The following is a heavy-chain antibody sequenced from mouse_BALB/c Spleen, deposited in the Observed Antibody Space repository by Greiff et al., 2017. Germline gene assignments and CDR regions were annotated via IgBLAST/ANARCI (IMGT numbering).Heavy chain of an antibody. V-gene: IGHV5-17*02. D-gene: IGHD1-2*01. CDR1: GFTFSSFG. CDR3: AREATATYYYAMDY. CDR2: ISSGSSTI. J-gene: IGHJ4*01. Sequence: EVKLVESGGGLVQPGGSRKLSCAASGFTFSSFGMHWVRQAPEKGLEWVAYISSGSSTIYYADTVKGRFTISRDNPKNTLFLQMTSLRSEDTAMYYCAREATATYYYAMDYWGQGTSVTDSS.